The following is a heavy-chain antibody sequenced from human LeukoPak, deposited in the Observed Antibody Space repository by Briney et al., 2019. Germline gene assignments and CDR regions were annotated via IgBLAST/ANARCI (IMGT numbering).Heavy chain of an antibody. CDR2: ISSSSSYI. CDR3: ARRILDDSSGYYTDY. CDR1: GFTFSNYA. J-gene: IGHJ4*02. V-gene: IGHV3-21*01. D-gene: IGHD3-22*01. Sequence: GGSLRLSCAASGFTFSNYAMNWVRQAPGKGLEWVSSISSSSSYIYYVDSAKGRFTISRDNAKNSLYLQMNSLRAEDTAVYYCARRILDDSSGYYTDYWGQGTLVTVSS.